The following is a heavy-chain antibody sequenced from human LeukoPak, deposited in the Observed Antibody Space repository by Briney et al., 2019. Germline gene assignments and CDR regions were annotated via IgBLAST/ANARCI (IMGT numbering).Heavy chain of an antibody. Sequence: KASETLSLTCAVYGGSFSGYYWSWIRQPPGKGLEWIGEINHSGSTNYNPSLKSRVTISVDTSKNQFSLKLSSVTAADTAVYYCARGLVGATRGFFDYWGQGTLVTVSS. CDR2: INHSGST. D-gene: IGHD1-26*01. J-gene: IGHJ4*02. CDR3: ARGLVGATRGFFDY. CDR1: GGSFSGYY. V-gene: IGHV4-34*01.